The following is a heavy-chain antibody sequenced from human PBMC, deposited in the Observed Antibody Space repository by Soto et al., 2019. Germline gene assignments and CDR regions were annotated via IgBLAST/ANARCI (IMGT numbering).Heavy chain of an antibody. Sequence: GGSLRLSCAASGFTFSNYAMSWVRQAPGKGLGWVSAISSTGGYTHYADSVKGRFTFSRDNSKNTLYLQMNSLRAEDTAVYYCAKGTDSYGVAAPGTNYFDYWGQGA. CDR3: AKGTDSYGVAAPGTNYFDY. V-gene: IGHV3-23*01. CDR1: GFTFSNYA. J-gene: IGHJ4*02. CDR2: ISSTGGYT. D-gene: IGHD6-13*01.